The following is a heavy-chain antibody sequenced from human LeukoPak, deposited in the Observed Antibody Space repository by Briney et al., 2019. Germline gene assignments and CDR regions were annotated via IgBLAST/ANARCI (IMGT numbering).Heavy chain of an antibody. CDR1: GYTFTSYD. CDR2: MNPNSGNT. CDR3: ARVHYDYVWGSYRYFDY. V-gene: IGHV1-8*01. Sequence: ASVXVSCKASGYTFTSYDINWVRQATGQGLEWMGWMNPNSGNTGYAQKFQGRVTMTRNTSISTAYMELSSLRSEDTAVYYCARVHYDYVWGSYRYFDYWGQGTLVTVSS. J-gene: IGHJ4*02. D-gene: IGHD3-16*02.